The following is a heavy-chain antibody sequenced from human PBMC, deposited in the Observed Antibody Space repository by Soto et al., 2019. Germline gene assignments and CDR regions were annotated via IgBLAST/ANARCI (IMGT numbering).Heavy chain of an antibody. V-gene: IGHV3-23*01. D-gene: IGHD1-26*01. J-gene: IGHJ4*02. CDR3: ARRGSGSYYDC. CDR1: GFTFSSYA. Sequence: EVQLLESGGGLVQPGGCLRLSCAASGFTFSSYAMRWVRQAPGKGLEWVSAISGSGDSTYYADSVKGRFTISRDNSKNTLYLQMNSLRAEDTAIYYCARRGSGSYYDCWGQGTLVTVSS. CDR2: ISGSGDST.